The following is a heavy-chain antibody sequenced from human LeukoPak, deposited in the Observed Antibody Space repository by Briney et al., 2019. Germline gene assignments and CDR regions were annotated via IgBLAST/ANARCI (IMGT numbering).Heavy chain of an antibody. Sequence: SQTLSLTCAITGVSVSSNSAAWNWIRQSPSRGLEWLGRTYYRSKWYNDYAVSVKSRITINPDTSKNQFSLQLNSVTPEDTAVYYCARDRASVRYWDTAMVTWGQGTLVTVSS. CDR3: ARDRASVRYWDTAMVT. J-gene: IGHJ5*02. D-gene: IGHD5-18*01. CDR2: TYYRSKWYN. V-gene: IGHV6-1*01. CDR1: GVSVSSNSAA.